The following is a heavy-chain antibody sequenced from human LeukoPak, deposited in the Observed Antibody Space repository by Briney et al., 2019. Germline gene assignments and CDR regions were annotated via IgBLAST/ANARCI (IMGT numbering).Heavy chain of an antibody. CDR3: AKYVVYGSGKYYFDY. Sequence: SETLSLTCTVSGGSVSSTTYYGRWIRQPPGKGLEWIASIKYIGSTYYNPSLKSRVTISVDTCENPFSLKLSSVPAPDTAVYYCAKYVVYGSGKYYFDYWGQGTMVAVSS. CDR2: IKYIGST. D-gene: IGHD3-10*01. J-gene: IGHJ4*02. CDR1: GGSVSSTTYY. V-gene: IGHV4-39*01.